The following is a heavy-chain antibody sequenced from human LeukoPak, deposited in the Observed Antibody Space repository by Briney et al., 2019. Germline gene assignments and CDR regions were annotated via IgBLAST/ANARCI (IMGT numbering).Heavy chain of an antibody. J-gene: IGHJ6*02. D-gene: IGHD3-10*01. V-gene: IGHV3-30*18. CDR1: GFTFSSYG. CDR3: AKDPYYYGSGSLDV. CDR2: ISYDGSNK. Sequence: GGSLRLSCAASGFTFSSYGMRWVRQAPGKGLEWVAVISYDGSNKYYADSVKGRFTISRDNSKNTLYLQMNSLRAEDTAVYYCAKDPYYYGSGSLDVWGQGTTVTVSS.